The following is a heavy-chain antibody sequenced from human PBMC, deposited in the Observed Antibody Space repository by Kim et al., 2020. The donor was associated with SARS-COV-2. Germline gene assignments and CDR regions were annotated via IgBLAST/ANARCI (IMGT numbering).Heavy chain of an antibody. CDR3: AIEMKNGMDV. CDR2: YS. Sequence: YSDYAVSVKGRITINPDTSKNQFSLQLNSVTPEDTAVYYCAIEMKNGMDVWGQGTTVIVSS. J-gene: IGHJ6*02. V-gene: IGHV6-1*01.